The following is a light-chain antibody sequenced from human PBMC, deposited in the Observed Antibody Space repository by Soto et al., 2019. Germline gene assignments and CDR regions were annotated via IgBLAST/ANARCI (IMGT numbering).Light chain of an antibody. CDR1: QSVRSNY. Sequence: EIVFTPSPGTLSLSPGERATLSCRASQSVRSNYLAWYQQKPGQAPRFLIYDASSRATGIPDRFSGSGSGTDFTLAISRLEPEDFAVYYCQQYGSSPLTFGGGTKWIS. V-gene: IGKV3-20*01. J-gene: IGKJ4*01. CDR2: DAS. CDR3: QQYGSSPLT.